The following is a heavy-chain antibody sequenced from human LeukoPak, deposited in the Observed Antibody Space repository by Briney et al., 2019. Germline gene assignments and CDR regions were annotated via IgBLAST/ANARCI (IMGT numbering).Heavy chain of an antibody. CDR3: AKSNGYGLIDI. V-gene: IGHV4-59*12. D-gene: IGHD3-22*01. CDR2: IYYGGST. Sequence: PSETLSLTCTVSGGSISSYWWIWIRQPPGKGLEWIGNIYYGGSTKYNPSLKSRVTISLDTSRNQFSLKLNSVTAADTAVYYCAKSNGYGLIDIWGQGTMVTVSS. CDR1: GGSISSYW. J-gene: IGHJ3*02.